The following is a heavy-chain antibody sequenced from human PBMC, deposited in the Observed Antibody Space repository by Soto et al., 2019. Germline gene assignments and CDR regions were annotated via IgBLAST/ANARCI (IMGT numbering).Heavy chain of an antibody. J-gene: IGHJ5*02. D-gene: IGHD2-15*01. V-gene: IGHV3-15*01. CDR3: TTDLWRIAVVVGSTGYFNP. CDR1: GFNLSHPW. CDR2: IKSKTDGGTA. Sequence: PGGSLRLSCVASGFNLSHPWMTWVRQAAGKGLEWVGRIKSKTDGGTADYAAPVRGRFTISRDDSKNTLYLQMNSLKTEDTAVYYCTTDLWRIAVVVGSTGYFNPWGQGTPVTVSS.